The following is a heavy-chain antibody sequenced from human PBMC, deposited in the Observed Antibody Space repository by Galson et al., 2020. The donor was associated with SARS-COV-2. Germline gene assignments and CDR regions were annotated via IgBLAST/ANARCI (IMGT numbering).Heavy chain of an antibody. D-gene: IGHD1-26*01. Sequence: SETLSPTCSVSGGSVNSGSYHWTWSRQPPGKGLERISYTYYSGSTNYNPSIKSRVTISIDTSKNQFSLKLSSVTTADTAVYYCASLNIGGLIVYSPGSHTFNVWGQGTVVTVSS. J-gene: IGHJ3*01. CDR3: ASLNIGGLIVYSPGSHTFNV. CDR2: TYYSGST. CDR1: GGSVNSGSYH. V-gene: IGHV4-61*01.